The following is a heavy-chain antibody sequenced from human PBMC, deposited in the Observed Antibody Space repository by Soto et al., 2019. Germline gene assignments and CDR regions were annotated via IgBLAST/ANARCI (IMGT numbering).Heavy chain of an antibody. D-gene: IGHD1-26*01. CDR3: ARDRVFVGATFYGMDV. CDR1: GGSISSYY. CDR2: IYYSGST. Sequence: SETLSLTCTVSGGSISSYYWSWIRQPPGKGLEWIGYIYYSGSTNYNPSLKSRVTISVDTSKNQFSLKLSSVTAADTAVYYCARDRVFVGATFYGMDVWGQGTTVTVSS. J-gene: IGHJ6*02. V-gene: IGHV4-59*01.